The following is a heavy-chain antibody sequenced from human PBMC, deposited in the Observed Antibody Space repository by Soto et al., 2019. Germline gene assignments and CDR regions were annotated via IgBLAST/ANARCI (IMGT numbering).Heavy chain of an antibody. D-gene: IGHD6-19*01. J-gene: IGHJ6*02. CDR1: GFTFSSYS. Sequence: PGVSLRLSCVASGFTFSSYSMVWVRQAPGKGLEWVANIKQDGSEKYYVDSVKGRFTISRDNAKNSLYLQMNSLRAEDTAVYYCARDSPTYSSYYYYYYGMDVWGQGTTVTVSS. V-gene: IGHV3-7*01. CDR2: IKQDGSEK. CDR3: ARDSPTYSSYYYYYYGMDV.